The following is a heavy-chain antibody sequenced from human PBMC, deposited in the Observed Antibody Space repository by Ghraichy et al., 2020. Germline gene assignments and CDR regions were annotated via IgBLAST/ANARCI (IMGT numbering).Heavy chain of an antibody. CDR3: EVVVVAATEDYFDY. V-gene: IGHV1-8*01. Sequence: ASVKVSCKASGYTFTSYDINWVRQATGQGLEWMGWMNPNSGNTGYAQKFQGRVTMTRNTSISTAYMELSSLRSEDTAVYYCEVVVVAATEDYFDYWGQGTLVTVSS. CDR1: GYTFTSYD. J-gene: IGHJ4*02. D-gene: IGHD2-15*01. CDR2: MNPNSGNT.